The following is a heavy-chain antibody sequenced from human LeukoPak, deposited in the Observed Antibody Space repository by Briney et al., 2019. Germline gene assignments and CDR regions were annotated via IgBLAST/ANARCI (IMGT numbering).Heavy chain of an antibody. CDR2: ISYDGSNK. Sequence: GGSLRLSCAASGFTFSSYGMHWVRQAPGKGLEGVAVISYDGSNKYYADSVKGRFTISRDNSKNTLYLQMNSLRAEDTAVYYCARGGDCGGDCSSVYFDYWGQGTPVTVSS. D-gene: IGHD2-21*02. J-gene: IGHJ4*02. CDR1: GFTFSSYG. CDR3: ARGGDCGGDCSSVYFDY. V-gene: IGHV3-30*03.